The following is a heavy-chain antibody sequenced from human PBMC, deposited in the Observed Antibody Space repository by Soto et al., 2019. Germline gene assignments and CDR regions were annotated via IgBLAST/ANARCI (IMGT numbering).Heavy chain of an antibody. Sequence: QSGGSLRLSCTASGFVFNAHAMHWVRQAPGKGLEWVALISYDGYTQHYADSVRGRFTISRDNSENTLYLQMTTPRTDDTAVYFCPKSIVTEITRLFDVLGRETLLTVS. J-gene: IGHJ2*01. CDR2: ISYDGYTQ. CDR3: PKSIVTEITRLFDV. V-gene: IGHV3-30*04. D-gene: IGHD3-16*01. CDR1: GFVFNAHA.